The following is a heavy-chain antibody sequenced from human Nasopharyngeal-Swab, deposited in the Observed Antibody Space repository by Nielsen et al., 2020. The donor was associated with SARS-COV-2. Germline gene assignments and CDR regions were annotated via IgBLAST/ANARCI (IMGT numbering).Heavy chain of an antibody. CDR3: ARANRSGIFGVVLNFDY. V-gene: IGHV4-31*02. Sequence: WIPQPPGKGLEWIGYIYYSGSTYYNPSLKSRVTISVDTSKNQFSLKLSSVTAADTAVYYCARANRSGIFGVVLNFDYWGQGTLVTVSS. J-gene: IGHJ4*02. CDR2: IYYSGST. D-gene: IGHD3-3*01.